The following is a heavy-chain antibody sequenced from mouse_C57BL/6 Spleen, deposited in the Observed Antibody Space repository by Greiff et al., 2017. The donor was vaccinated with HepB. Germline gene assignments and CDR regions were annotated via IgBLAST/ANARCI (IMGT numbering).Heavy chain of an antibody. D-gene: IGHD2-2*01. CDR3: TDGYYSDY. CDR2: IRLKSDNYAT. V-gene: IGHV6-3*01. Sequence: EVKVEESGGGLVQPGGSMKLSCVASGFTFSNYWMNWVRQSPEKGLEWVAQIRLKSDNYATHYAESVKGRFTISRDDSKSSVYLQMNNLRAEDTGIYYCTDGYYSDYWGQGTTLTVSS. CDR1: GFTFSNYW. J-gene: IGHJ2*01.